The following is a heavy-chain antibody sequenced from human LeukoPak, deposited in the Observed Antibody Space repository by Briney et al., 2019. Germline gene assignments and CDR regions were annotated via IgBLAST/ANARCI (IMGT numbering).Heavy chain of an antibody. Sequence: ASVKVSCKASGGTFSSYAISWVRQAPGQGLEWMGWINPNSGGTNYAQKFQGRVTMTRDTSISTAYMELSRLRSDDTAVYYCARHGDYYGSGSSPPRDYWGQGTLVTVSS. CDR1: GGTFSSYA. CDR3: ARHGDYYGSGSSPPRDY. CDR2: INPNSGGT. J-gene: IGHJ4*02. V-gene: IGHV1-2*02. D-gene: IGHD3-10*01.